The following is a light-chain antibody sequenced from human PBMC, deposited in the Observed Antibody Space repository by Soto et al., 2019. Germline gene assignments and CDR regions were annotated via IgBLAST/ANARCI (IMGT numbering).Light chain of an antibody. CDR1: SSNIGNNA. J-gene: IGLJ3*02. Sequence: QPVLTQPPSASGSPGQRVIISCSGSSSNIGNNAVNWYQHLPGTSPKLLIYRNSQRPSGVPDRFSGSKSGTSASLAISGLQSEDETDYYCATWDDSLDGWVFGGGTKLTV. V-gene: IGLV1-44*01. CDR3: ATWDDSLDGWV. CDR2: RNS.